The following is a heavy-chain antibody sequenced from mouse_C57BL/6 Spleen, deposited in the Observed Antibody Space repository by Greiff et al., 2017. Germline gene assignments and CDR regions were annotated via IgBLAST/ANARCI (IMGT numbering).Heavy chain of an antibody. V-gene: IGHV14-2*01. D-gene: IGHD2-4*01. Sequence: EVQGVESGAELVKPGASVKLSCTASGFNIKDYYMHWVKQRTEQGLEWIGRIDPEDGETKYAPQFQGKATITADTSSNTAYLQLSSLTSEYTAVYYCARPTYDYPLAMDYWGQGTSVTVSS. CDR2: IDPEDGET. CDR3: ARPTYDYPLAMDY. J-gene: IGHJ4*01. CDR1: GFNIKDYY.